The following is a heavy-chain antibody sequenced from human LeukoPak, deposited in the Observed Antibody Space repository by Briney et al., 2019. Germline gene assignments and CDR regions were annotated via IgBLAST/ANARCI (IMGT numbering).Heavy chain of an antibody. D-gene: IGHD3-22*01. CDR3: ARVSGHPDYYDSSGYVGL. Sequence: PGGSLRLSCAASGFTVSSNYMSWVRQAPGKGLEWVSVIFSGGSTYYADSVKGRFTISRDNSKNTLYLQMNSLRAEDTAVYYCARVSGHPDYYDSSGYVGLWGQGTLFTVSS. J-gene: IGHJ4*02. CDR2: IFSGGST. V-gene: IGHV3-53*01. CDR1: GFTVSSNY.